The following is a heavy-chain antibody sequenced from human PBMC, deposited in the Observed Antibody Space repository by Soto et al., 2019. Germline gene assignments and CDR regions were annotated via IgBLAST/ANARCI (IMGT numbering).Heavy chain of an antibody. CDR1: GYTFTSYD. D-gene: IGHD2-2*02. CDR3: ARRYEYCSSTSCYTAWSDP. V-gene: IGHV1-8*01. CDR2: MNPNSGNT. J-gene: IGHJ5*02. Sequence: GPSVKVSCKASGYTFTSYDINWVRQATGQGLEWMGWMNPNSGNTGYAQKFQGRVTMTRNTSISTAYMELSSLRSEDTAVYYCARRYEYCSSTSCYTAWSDPSGQGTLVTV.